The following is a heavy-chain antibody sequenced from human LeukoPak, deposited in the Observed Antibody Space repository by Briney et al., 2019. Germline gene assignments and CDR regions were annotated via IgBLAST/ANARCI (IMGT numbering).Heavy chain of an antibody. J-gene: IGHJ6*02. CDR1: GFTFSSYW. CDR2: IKQDGSEK. V-gene: IGHV3-7*03. Sequence: GGSLRLSCAASGFTFSSYWMSWVRQAPGKGLEWVANIKQDGSEKYYVDSVKGRFTISRDNAKNSLYLQTNSLRAEDTAVYYCARVRKTNSDDDFWSGYYYYYGMDVWGQGTTVTVSS. D-gene: IGHD3-3*01. CDR3: ARVRKTNSDDDFWSGYYYYYGMDV.